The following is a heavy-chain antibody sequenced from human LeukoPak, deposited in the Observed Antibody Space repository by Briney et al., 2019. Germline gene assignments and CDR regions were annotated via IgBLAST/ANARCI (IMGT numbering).Heavy chain of an antibody. V-gene: IGHV1-69*13. CDR3: AREPLSPYFDY. Sequence: SVTVSCKASGGTFSSYAISWVRQVPGQGLEWMGGIIPIFGTANYAQKFQGRVTITADESTSTAYMELSSLRSEDTAVYYCAREPLSPYFDYWGQGTLVTVSS. CDR2: IIPIFGTA. CDR1: GGTFSSYA. J-gene: IGHJ4*02.